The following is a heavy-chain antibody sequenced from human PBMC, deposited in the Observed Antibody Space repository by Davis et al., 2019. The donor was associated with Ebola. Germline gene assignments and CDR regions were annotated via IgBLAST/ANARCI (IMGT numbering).Heavy chain of an antibody. V-gene: IGHV3-23*01. Sequence: PGGSLRLSCAASGFTFNNYAMNWVRQAPGKGLEWVSGISGSGDSTYYADSVKGRFTISRDNSKNTLYLQMNSLRAEDTAVYYCAKDREGSGSYYWYYFDYWGQGTLVTVSS. CDR2: ISGSGDST. CDR3: AKDREGSGSYYWYYFDY. CDR1: GFTFNNYA. D-gene: IGHD3-10*01. J-gene: IGHJ4*02.